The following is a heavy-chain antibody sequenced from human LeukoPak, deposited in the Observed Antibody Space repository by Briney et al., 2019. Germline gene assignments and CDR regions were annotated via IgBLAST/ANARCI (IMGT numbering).Heavy chain of an antibody. D-gene: IGHD6-13*01. CDR2: ISSSGSTI. V-gene: IGHV3-48*03. Sequence: PGGSLRLSCAASGFTFSSYEMNWVRQAPGKGLEWVSYISSSGSTIYYADSVKGRFTTSRDNAKNSLYLQMNSLRAEDTAVYYCARDEGSSSWVTTALYYYYGMDVWGQGTTVTVSS. J-gene: IGHJ6*02. CDR1: GFTFSSYE. CDR3: ARDEGSSSWVTTALYYYYGMDV.